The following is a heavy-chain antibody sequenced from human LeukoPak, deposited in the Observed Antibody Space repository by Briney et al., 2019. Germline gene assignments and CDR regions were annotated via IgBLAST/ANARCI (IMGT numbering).Heavy chain of an antibody. V-gene: IGHV1-24*01. J-gene: IGHJ4*02. CDR3: AMTDRYAGRPFDY. D-gene: IGHD3-9*01. CDR2: FDPEDGEDGET. CDR1: GSSLIEVA. Sequence: GASVKVSCKVSGSSLIEVAMHWVRQAPGKGLEWVGSFDPEDGEDGETHYAQKFQGRVTMTEDASTDTAYMELTSLSSEDTALYYCAMTDRYAGRPFDYWGQGTLVTV.